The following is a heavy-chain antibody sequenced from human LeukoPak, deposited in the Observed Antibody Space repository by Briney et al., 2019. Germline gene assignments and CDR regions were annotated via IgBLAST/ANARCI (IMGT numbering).Heavy chain of an antibody. CDR3: ARAHDYGDY. V-gene: IGHV3-23*01. CDR2: ISGSRSST. CDR1: GFTFSSYA. J-gene: IGHJ4*02. Sequence: GGSLRLSCAASGFTFSSYALSWVRQAPGKGLEWVSLISGSRSSTYYADSVKGRFTISRDNSKNTLYLQMNSLRAEDTAVYYCARAHDYGDYWGQGTLVTVSS.